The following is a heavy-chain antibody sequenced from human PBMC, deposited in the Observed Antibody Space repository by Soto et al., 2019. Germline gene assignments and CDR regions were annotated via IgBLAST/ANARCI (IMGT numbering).Heavy chain of an antibody. CDR2: ISAYNGDT. Sequence: QVQLVQSGAEVKKPGASVKVSCKASGYTFTSHGIIWVRQAPGQELEWMGWISAYNGDTNYAQKLQGRVTVTTDTSTSTAYMQMRRPTSEDTTVYYCAIIVRVSNIDDYPYTVVWGKGNTVTVSS. D-gene: IGHD3-10*01. V-gene: IGHV1-18*01. CDR1: GYTFTSHG. CDR3: AIIVRVSNIDDYPYTVV. J-gene: IGHJ6*04.